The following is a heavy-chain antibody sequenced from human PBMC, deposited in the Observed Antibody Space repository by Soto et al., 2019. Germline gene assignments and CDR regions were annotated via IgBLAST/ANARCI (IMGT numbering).Heavy chain of an antibody. CDR3: ARSLGWRDAFDI. V-gene: IGHV3-7*01. CDR2: IKVDGSEI. J-gene: IGHJ3*02. Sequence: EVQLVESGGGLVQPGGSLRLSCVGSGFTFSSYWMTWARHAPGKVLECVANIKVDGSEIYYVDSVNGRFTIYRDNAKNSLYLQMKSLRAEDTAVYYCARSLGWRDAFDIWGQGTMVTVSP. D-gene: IGHD2-15*01. CDR1: GFTFSSYW.